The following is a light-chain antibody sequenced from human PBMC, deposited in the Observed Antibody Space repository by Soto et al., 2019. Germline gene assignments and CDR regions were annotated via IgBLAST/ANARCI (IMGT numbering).Light chain of an antibody. J-gene: IGKJ4*01. V-gene: IGKV1-17*01. CDR3: LPHSIYPLT. Sequence: DIQMTPSPSYLPASVGDRVTITCRASQVIRNDLSWYQQKPGKAAKRLIYAASSLQSGVTSRFSGSGSGTEFTLTISSLQPEDFATYYCLPHSIYPLTVGGGTKVDIK. CDR2: AAS. CDR1: QVIRND.